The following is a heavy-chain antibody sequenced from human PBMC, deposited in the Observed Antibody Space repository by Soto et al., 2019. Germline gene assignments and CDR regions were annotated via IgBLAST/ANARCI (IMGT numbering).Heavy chain of an antibody. CDR1: GYTLTSYG. V-gene: IGHV1-18*01. D-gene: IGHD5-12*01. CDR2: ISAYNGNT. CDR3: ARDNGYESDY. Sequence: QVQLVQSGAEVKKPGASVKVSCKASGYTLTSYGISWVRQAPGKGLEWMGWISAYNGNTKYAQKLQSRVNMTTDTATSTGSVELRSLSSDDTAVYYSARDNGYESDYWGQGTLVPVSS. J-gene: IGHJ4*02.